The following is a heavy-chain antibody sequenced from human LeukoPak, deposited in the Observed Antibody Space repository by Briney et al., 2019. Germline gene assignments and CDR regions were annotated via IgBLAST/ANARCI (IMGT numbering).Heavy chain of an antibody. V-gene: IGHV3-23*01. CDR3: AKDQLPNCSGGSCYYFDY. CDR2: ISGNAGST. Sequence: GGSLRLSCAASGFTLSSYAMSWVRQAPGKGLEWVSLISGNAGSTYYADSAKGRFTISRDNSKNTLYLQMNSLRAEDTAVYYCAKDQLPNCSGGSCYYFDYWGQGTLVTVSS. CDR1: GFTLSSYA. D-gene: IGHD2-15*01. J-gene: IGHJ4*02.